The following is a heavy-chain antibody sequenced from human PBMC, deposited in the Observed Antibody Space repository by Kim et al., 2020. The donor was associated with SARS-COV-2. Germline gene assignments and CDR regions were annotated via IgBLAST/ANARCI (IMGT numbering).Heavy chain of an antibody. CDR2: INPNSGGT. Sequence: ASVKVSCKASGYTFTGYYMHWVRQAPGQGLEWMGWINPNSGGTNYAQKFQGRVTMTRDTSISTAYMELSRLRSDDTAVYYCAREWGGGFGELDLFDYWGQGTLVTVSS. CDR1: GYTFTGYY. CDR3: AREWGGGFGELDLFDY. D-gene: IGHD3-10*01. J-gene: IGHJ4*02. V-gene: IGHV1-2*02.